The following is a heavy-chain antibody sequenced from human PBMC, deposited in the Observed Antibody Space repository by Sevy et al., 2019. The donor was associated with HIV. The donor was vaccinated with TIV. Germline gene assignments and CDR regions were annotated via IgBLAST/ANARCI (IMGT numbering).Heavy chain of an antibody. Sequence: GGSLRLSCSASGFTFSSYAMHWVRQAPGKGLEYVSAISSNGGSTYYADSVKGRFTISRDNSKNTLYLQMSSLRAEDKVVYYCVKGVKRGSGRAQLALDIWGQGTMVTVSS. CDR1: GFTFSSYA. V-gene: IGHV3-64D*06. J-gene: IGHJ3*02. CDR3: VKGVKRGSGRAQLALDI. CDR2: ISSNGGST. D-gene: IGHD3-10*01.